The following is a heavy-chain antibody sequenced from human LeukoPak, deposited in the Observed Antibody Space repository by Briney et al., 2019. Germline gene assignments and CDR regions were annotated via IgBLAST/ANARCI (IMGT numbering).Heavy chain of an antibody. V-gene: IGHV1-3*01. Sequence: ASVTVSCKASGYTFTSYAMHWVRQAPGQRLEWMGWINAGNGNTKYSQKFQGRVTITRDTSASTAYMELSSLRSEDTAVYYCARGIEATSGWYVIDSWGQGTLVTVSS. CDR2: INAGNGNT. CDR3: ARGIEATSGWYVIDS. J-gene: IGHJ4*02. CDR1: GYTFTSYA. D-gene: IGHD6-19*01.